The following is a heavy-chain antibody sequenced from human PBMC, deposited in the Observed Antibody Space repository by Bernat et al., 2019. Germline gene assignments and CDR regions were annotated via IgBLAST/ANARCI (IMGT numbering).Heavy chain of an antibody. CDR3: AKDGSRGIQLGEFGTLGTDV. CDR2: TRYDGDNK. Sequence: QVMLVESGGGVVQPGGSLRLSCAASGFTFRNYGMHWVRQTPAKGLEWVAFTRYDGDNKYYLDSVRGRFTISRDNSKNTLYLQMNSLRPEDKAVYYCAKDGSRGIQLGEFGTLGTDVWGQGTTVTVSS. CDR1: GFTFRNYG. V-gene: IGHV3-30*02. D-gene: IGHD3-16*01. J-gene: IGHJ6*02.